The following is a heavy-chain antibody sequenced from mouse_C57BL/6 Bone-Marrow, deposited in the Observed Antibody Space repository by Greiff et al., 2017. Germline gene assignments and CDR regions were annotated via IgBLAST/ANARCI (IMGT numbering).Heavy chain of an antibody. CDR1: GYAFSSYW. CDR2: IYPGDGDT. CDR3: ARITTVVPSFDY. D-gene: IGHD1-1*01. Sequence: VQLQESGAELVKPGASVKISCKASGYAFSSYWMNWVKQRPGKGLEWIGQIYPGDGDTNYNGKFKGKATLTADKSSSTAYMQLSSLTSEDSAVYFCARITTVVPSFDYWGQGTTLTVSS. V-gene: IGHV1-80*01. J-gene: IGHJ2*01.